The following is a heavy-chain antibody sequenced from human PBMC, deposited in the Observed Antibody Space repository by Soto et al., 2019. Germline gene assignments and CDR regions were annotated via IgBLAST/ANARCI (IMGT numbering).Heavy chain of an antibody. V-gene: IGHV1-3*01. CDR3: ARVRMLWYGDLSH. D-gene: IGHD3-10*01. Sequence: QVQLVQSGAEVKKPGASVKISCKTSGYTFMTYALHWVRQAPGQRPEWMGWINPGNGNTEYSQKLQGRVTITRDTSARTVFMEVANMTSEDTAVYYCARVRMLWYGDLSHWGQGTQVIDSA. CDR1: GYTFMTYA. J-gene: IGHJ4*02. CDR2: INPGNGNT.